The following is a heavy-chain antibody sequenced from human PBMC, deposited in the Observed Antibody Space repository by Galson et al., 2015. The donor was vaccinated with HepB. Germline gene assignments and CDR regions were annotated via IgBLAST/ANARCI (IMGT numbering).Heavy chain of an antibody. CDR1: GYTFTSYA. J-gene: IGHJ4*02. V-gene: IGHV1-3*01. CDR3: ARRRLRHYGAFDY. D-gene: IGHD5-12*01. CDR2: INAGNGNT. Sequence: SVKVSCKASGYTFTSYAMHWVRQAPGQRLEWMGWINAGNGNTKYSQKFQGRVTITRDTSASTAYMELSSLRSEDTAVYYCARRRLRHYGAFDYWGQGTLVTVSS.